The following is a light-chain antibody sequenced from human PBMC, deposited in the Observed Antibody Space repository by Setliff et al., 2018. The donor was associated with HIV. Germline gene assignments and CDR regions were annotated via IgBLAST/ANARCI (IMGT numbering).Light chain of an antibody. CDR3: TSYANSDAFI. CDR2: DVT. CDR1: SSDVGAFDF. Sequence: QSALTQPASVSGSPGQSLTVSCTGTSSDVGAFDFVSWYRQHPGKAPELMIYDVTNRPSGVSNRFSGSKSGNTASLTISGLQAEDEADYYCTSYANSDAFIFGTGTKVTVL. J-gene: IGLJ1*01. V-gene: IGLV2-14*03.